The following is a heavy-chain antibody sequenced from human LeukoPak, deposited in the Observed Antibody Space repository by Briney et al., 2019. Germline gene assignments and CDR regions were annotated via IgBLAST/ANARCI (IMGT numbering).Heavy chain of an antibody. CDR1: GFTFGNYA. J-gene: IGHJ2*01. Sequence: PGGSLRLSCAASGFTFGNYAFSWVRQAPGKGLEWISQISASSNYKYYADSVKGRFTISRDNSKNTLFLQLSSLTAEDTAVYFCAKGRRSCNSASCHLRYFDLWGRGTLVSVSS. CDR2: ISASSNYK. CDR3: AKGRRSCNSASCHLRYFDL. D-gene: IGHD2-2*01. V-gene: IGHV3-23*01.